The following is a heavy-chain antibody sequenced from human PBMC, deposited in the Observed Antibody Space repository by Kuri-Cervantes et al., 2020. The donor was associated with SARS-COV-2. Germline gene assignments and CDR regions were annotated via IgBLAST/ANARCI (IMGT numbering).Heavy chain of an antibody. CDR2: IYHSGST. Sequence: SQTLSLTCAVFGYSISSGYYWGWIRQPPGKGLEWIGSIYHSGSTNYNPSLKSRVTISVDTSKNQFSLKLSSVTAADTAVYYCARSVCSGDSCRLKGGPYYFDYWGQGTLVTVSS. CDR1: GYSISSGYY. D-gene: IGHD2-15*01. CDR3: ARSVCSGDSCRLKGGPYYFDY. J-gene: IGHJ4*02. V-gene: IGHV4-38-2*01.